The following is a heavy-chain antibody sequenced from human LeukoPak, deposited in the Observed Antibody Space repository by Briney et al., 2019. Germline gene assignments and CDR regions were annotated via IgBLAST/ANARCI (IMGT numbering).Heavy chain of an antibody. CDR2: INHSGST. V-gene: IGHV4-34*01. CDR1: GGSFSGYY. Sequence: PSETLSLTCAVYGGSFSGYYWSWIRQPPGKGLEWIGEINHSGSTNYNPSLESRVTISVDTSKNQFSLKLSSVTAADTAVYYCARMTGDRPFDYWGQGTLVTVSS. D-gene: IGHD7-27*01. CDR3: ARMTGDRPFDY. J-gene: IGHJ4*02.